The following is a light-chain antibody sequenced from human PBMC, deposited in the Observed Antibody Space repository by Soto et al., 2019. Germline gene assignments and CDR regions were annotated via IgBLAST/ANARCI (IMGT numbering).Light chain of an antibody. CDR1: RSNIGAGYD. Sequence: QAVVTQPPSVSGAPGQRVTISCTGSRSNIGAGYDVHWYQQIPGTAPKLLIYGNINRPSGVPDRFSGSESGTSASLAITGLQAEDDADYYCQSYDRSLSGVVFGGGTKLTVL. V-gene: IGLV1-40*01. CDR3: QSYDRSLSGVV. CDR2: GNI. J-gene: IGLJ2*01.